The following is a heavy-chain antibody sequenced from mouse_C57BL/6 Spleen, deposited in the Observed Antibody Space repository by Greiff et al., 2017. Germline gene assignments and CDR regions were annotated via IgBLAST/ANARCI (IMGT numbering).Heavy chain of an antibody. V-gene: IGHV5-17*01. CDR1: GFTFSDYG. CDR3: ARDYSNSAWFAY. D-gene: IGHD2-5*01. CDR2: ISSGSSTI. Sequence: VQLKESGGGLVKPGASLKLSCAASGFTFSDYGMHWVRQAPEKGLEWVAYISSGSSTIYYADTVKGRFTLAKDNAKNTLFLQMTSLRSEDTAMYYCARDYSNSAWFAYWGQGTLVTVSA. J-gene: IGHJ3*01.